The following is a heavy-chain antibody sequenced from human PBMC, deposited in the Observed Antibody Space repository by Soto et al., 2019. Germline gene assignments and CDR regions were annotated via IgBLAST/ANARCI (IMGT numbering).Heavy chain of an antibody. CDR3: AKDNYGDLLYYSYGMDV. CDR2: ISFDGSNK. CDR1: GITFSSYG. J-gene: IGHJ6*02. D-gene: IGHD4-17*01. Sequence: QVQLVESGGGVVQPGRSLRLSCAASGITFSSYGMHWVRQAPGKGLEWVAVISFDGSNKYYADSVKGRFTISRDNSKNTLYLKMNSLRAEDTAVYYCAKDNYGDLLYYSYGMDVWGQGTTVTVSS. V-gene: IGHV3-30*18.